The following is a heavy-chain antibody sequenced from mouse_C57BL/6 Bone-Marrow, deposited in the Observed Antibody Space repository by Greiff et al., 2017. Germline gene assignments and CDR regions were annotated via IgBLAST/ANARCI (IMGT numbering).Heavy chain of an antibody. CDR1: GFNIKDDY. CDR3: TKGFSYSNWEFAY. Sequence: EVQLQQSGAELVRPGASVKLSCTASGFNIKDDYMHWVKQRPEQGLEWIGWIDPENGDTEYASKFQGKATITADTSSNTAYLQLSSLTSEDTAVYYCTKGFSYSNWEFAYWGQGTLVTVSA. V-gene: IGHV14-4*01. D-gene: IGHD2-5*01. J-gene: IGHJ3*01. CDR2: IDPENGDT.